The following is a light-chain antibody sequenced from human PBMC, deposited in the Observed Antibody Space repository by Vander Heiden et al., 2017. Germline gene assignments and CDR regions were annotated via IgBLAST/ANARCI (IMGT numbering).Light chain of an antibody. CDR3: QQNDRYSPT. Sequence: DIQMTQSPSPLSASIWDRITITCRASQDIDIWLAWYQQKPGQAPKLLIYAASTPESGVPSRFSGSGSGTVFTLTISSLQPDDSATYFCQQNDRYSPTFGQGTKVEI. J-gene: IGKJ1*01. CDR1: QDIDIW. CDR2: AAS. V-gene: IGKV1-5*03.